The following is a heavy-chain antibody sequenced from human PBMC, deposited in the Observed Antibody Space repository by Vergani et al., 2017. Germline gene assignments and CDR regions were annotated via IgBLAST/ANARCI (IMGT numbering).Heavy chain of an antibody. CDR1: GFSFSSYS. D-gene: IGHD5-18*01. Sequence: EVQLVESGGGLVQPGGSLRLSCAASGFSFSSYSMNWVRQAPGKGLECVSYITISSVNIYYADSVKGLFTISRDNAKNPLYLQMNSLRAEDTALYYCARTGSGYNYGYTFDYWGQGTLVTVSS. J-gene: IGHJ4*02. V-gene: IGHV3-48*01. CDR3: ARTGSGYNYGYTFDY. CDR2: ITISSVNI.